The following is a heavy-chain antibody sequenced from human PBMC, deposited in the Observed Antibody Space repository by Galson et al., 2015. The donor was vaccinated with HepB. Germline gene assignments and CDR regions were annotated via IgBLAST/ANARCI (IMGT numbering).Heavy chain of an antibody. CDR1: GYSFDYYW. Sequence: QSGAEMKRPGESLKISCQGSGYSFDYYWIAWVRQMPGKGLEWMGIIHPGESETRFGPSFQGQVSFSVDRSTSTAYLHWNSLKASDTAIYYCARLVDGYKDYWGQGTLVTVSS. J-gene: IGHJ4*02. CDR2: IHPGESET. CDR3: ARLVDGYKDY. V-gene: IGHV5-51*01. D-gene: IGHD5-24*01.